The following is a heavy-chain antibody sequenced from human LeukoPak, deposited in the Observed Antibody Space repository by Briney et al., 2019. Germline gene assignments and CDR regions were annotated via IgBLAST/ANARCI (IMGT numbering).Heavy chain of an antibody. CDR1: GYSFTSYW. CDR2: IYPGDSDT. D-gene: IGHD3-10*01. CDR3: ARRITMVRGVISWFDP. V-gene: IGHV5-51*01. Sequence: GESLKISCKGSGYSFTSYWIGWVRQMSGKGLEWMGIIYPGDSDTRYSPSFQGQVTISADKSISTAYLQWSSLKASDTAMYYCARRITMVRGVISWFDPWGQGTLVTVSS. J-gene: IGHJ5*02.